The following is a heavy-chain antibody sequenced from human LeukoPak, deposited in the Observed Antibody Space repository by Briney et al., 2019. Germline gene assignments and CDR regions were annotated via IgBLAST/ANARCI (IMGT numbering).Heavy chain of an antibody. CDR2: IKQDGSEK. CDR1: GFSFSTYW. CDR3: ARTLRLGTPRAFDI. V-gene: IGHV3-7*05. J-gene: IGHJ3*02. Sequence: GGSLRLSCAASGFSFSTYWMSWVRQAPGKGLEWVANIKQDGSEKYYVDSVKCRSTISRDNAKNSLYLQMNSLRAEDTALYYCARTLRLGTPRAFDIWGRGTMVTVSS. D-gene: IGHD1-14*01.